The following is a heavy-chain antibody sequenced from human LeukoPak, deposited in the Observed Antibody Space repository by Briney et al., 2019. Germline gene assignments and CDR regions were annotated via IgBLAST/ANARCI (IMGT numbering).Heavy chain of an antibody. Sequence: GGSLRLSCVGSGFTFRSHAMSWVRQAPEKGLEFVSGIYENGGTTYYADSVKGRFSISRDNSKNTLYLQMVSLRGEDTAVYYCAKDFRIGYSAHFDYWGQGALVTVSS. CDR2: IYENGGTT. V-gene: IGHV3-23*01. J-gene: IGHJ4*02. CDR3: AKDFRIGYSAHFDY. D-gene: IGHD2-21*01. CDR1: GFTFRSHA.